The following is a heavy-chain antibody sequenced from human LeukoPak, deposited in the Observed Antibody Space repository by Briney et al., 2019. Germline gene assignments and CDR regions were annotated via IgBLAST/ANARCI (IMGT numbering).Heavy chain of an antibody. D-gene: IGHD3-3*01. CDR1: GGTFSSYA. CDR3: ASLKFRNMIWSGYYRYYMDV. J-gene: IGHJ6*03. Sequence: ASVKVSCKASGGTFSSYAISWVRQAPGQGLEWMGGIIPIFGTANYAQKFQGRVTITADESTSTAYMELSSLGSEDTAVYYCASLKFRNMIWSGYYRYYMDVWGKGTTVTVSS. V-gene: IGHV1-69*13. CDR2: IIPIFGTA.